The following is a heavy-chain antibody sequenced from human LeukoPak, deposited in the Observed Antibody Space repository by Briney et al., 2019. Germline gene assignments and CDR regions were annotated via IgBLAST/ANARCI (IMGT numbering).Heavy chain of an antibody. CDR2: ISSSGGGGT. Sequence: PGGSLRLSCAASGFTFSSYEMNWVRQAPGKGLEWVSYISSSGGGGTYYADSVKGRFTISRDNAKNSLYLQMNSLRDEDTAVYFCARARSSGWVIDSWGQGTLVTVSS. D-gene: IGHD6-19*01. CDR1: GFTFSSYE. J-gene: IGHJ4*02. V-gene: IGHV3-48*03. CDR3: ARARSSGWVIDS.